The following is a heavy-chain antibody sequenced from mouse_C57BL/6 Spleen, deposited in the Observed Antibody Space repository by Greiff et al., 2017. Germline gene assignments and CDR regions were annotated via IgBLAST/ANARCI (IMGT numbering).Heavy chain of an antibody. J-gene: IGHJ4*01. CDR2: INPNYGTT. Sequence: VQLQQSGPELVKPGASVKISCKASGYSFTDYNMNWVKQSNGKSLEWIGVINPNYGTTSYNQKFKGKATLTVDQSSSTAYMQLNSLTSEDSAVYYCARYRTTVVAPYYYAMDYWGQGTSVTVSS. V-gene: IGHV1-39*01. D-gene: IGHD1-1*01. CDR3: ARYRTTVVAPYYYAMDY. CDR1: GYSFTDYN.